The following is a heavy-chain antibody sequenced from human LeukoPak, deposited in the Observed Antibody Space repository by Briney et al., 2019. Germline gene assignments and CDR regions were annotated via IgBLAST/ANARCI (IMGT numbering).Heavy chain of an antibody. J-gene: IGHJ4*02. D-gene: IGHD2-2*01. CDR3: ARVIYQLVFDY. CDR1: GFTFSDYY. CDR2: ISSSGSTI. V-gene: IGHV3-11*01. Sequence: PGGSLRLSCAASGFTFSDYYMSWIRQAPGKGLEWVSYISSSGSTIYYADSVKGRFTISRHNSNNTLYLQMNSLRPEDTAVYYCARVIYQLVFDYWGQGTLVSVSS.